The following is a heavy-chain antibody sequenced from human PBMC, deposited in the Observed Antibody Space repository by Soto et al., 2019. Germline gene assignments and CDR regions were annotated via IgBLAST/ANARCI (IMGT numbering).Heavy chain of an antibody. Sequence: GASVKVSCKASGGTFSSYTISWVRQAPGQGLEWMGGIIPIFGTANYAQKFQGRVTITADESTSTAYMELSSLRSEDTAVYYCARGTYYYGSGSQTEVYDYYYYGMDVWGQGTTVTVSS. CDR2: IIPIFGTA. D-gene: IGHD3-10*01. J-gene: IGHJ6*02. V-gene: IGHV1-69*13. CDR3: ARGTYYYGSGSQTEVYDYYYYGMDV. CDR1: GGTFSSYT.